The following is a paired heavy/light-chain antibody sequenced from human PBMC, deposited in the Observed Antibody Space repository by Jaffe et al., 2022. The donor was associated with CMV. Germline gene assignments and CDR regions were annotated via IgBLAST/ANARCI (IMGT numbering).Heavy chain of an antibody. D-gene: IGHD6-19*01. V-gene: IGHV3-66*04. CDR1: EFIASPNY. Sequence: EVQLVESGGDLVQPGGSLRLSCAVSEFIASPNYMSWVRQAPGKGLEWVSVMYSGGSASYADSVRGRFTVFRDNFKNTLYLQMNSLRDEDTAVYYCARPIRAVVGSYSYMDVWGKGTTVIVSS. CDR2: MYSGGSA. J-gene: IGHJ6*03. CDR3: ARPIRAVVGSYSYMDV.
Light chain of an antibody. V-gene: IGKV1-27*01. CDR1: QGISNY. CDR3: QKCNSAPFT. J-gene: IGKJ3*01. Sequence: DIQMTQSPSSVSASVGDRVTITCRASQGISNYLAWFQQKPGTVPKLLIYAASTLQSGVPSRFSASGSGTDFTLTISSLQPEDVATYYCQKCNSAPFTFGPGTKVDIK. CDR2: AAS.